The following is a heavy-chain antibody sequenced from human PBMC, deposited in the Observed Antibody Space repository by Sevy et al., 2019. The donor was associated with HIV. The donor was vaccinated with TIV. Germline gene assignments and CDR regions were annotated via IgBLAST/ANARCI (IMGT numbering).Heavy chain of an antibody. CDR3: ARAGNIQLWENFDY. Sequence: GGSLRLSCAASGFTFSDYYMSWIRQAPGKGLEWVSYISSSGSTIYYADSVKGRFTISRDNAKNSLYLQMNSLRVEDTAVYYCARAGNIQLWENFDYWGQGTLVTVSS. CDR1: GFTFSDYY. CDR2: ISSSGSTI. J-gene: IGHJ4*02. D-gene: IGHD5-18*01. V-gene: IGHV3-11*01.